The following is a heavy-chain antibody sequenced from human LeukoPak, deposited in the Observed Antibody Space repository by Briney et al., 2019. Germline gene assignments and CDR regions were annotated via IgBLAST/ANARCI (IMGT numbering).Heavy chain of an antibody. Sequence: SETLSLTFAVYGGSFSDYYWSWIRQPPGKGLEWIGEINHSGSTNYNPSLKSRVTISVDTSKNQFSLKLSSVTAADTAVYYCANTGNGDLVLMCWGQGTLVTVSS. V-gene: IGHV4-34*01. CDR2: INHSGST. J-gene: IGHJ4*02. D-gene: IGHD2-21*02. CDR1: GGSFSDYY. CDR3: ANTGNGDLVLMC.